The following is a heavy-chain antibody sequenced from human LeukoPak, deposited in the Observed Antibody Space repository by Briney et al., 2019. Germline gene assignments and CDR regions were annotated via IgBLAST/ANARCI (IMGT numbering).Heavy chain of an antibody. Sequence: SVKVSCEASGGTFSSYAISWVRQAPGQGLEWMGGIIPIFGTANYAQKFQGRVTITADKSTSTAYMELSSLRSEDTAVYYCARVPGLRLGELSPLFDYWGQGTLVTVSS. CDR2: IIPIFGTA. V-gene: IGHV1-69*06. D-gene: IGHD3-16*02. CDR1: GGTFSSYA. J-gene: IGHJ4*02. CDR3: ARVPGLRLGELSPLFDY.